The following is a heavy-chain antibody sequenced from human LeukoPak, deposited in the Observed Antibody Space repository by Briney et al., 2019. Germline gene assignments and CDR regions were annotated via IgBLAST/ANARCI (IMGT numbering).Heavy chain of an antibody. Sequence: PGESLRLSCVASGFTFSSYGMHWVRQAPGKGLEWVANIKEDGTEKNLVDSVKGRFTISRDNTKNLLFLEMNNLRGDDTAIYYCVRESRPGGAMGLYHNLDYWGQGTLVAVSS. CDR2: IKEDGTEK. CDR1: GFTFSSYG. V-gene: IGHV3-7*01. J-gene: IGHJ4*02. CDR3: VRESRPGGAMGLYHNLDY. D-gene: IGHD1-1*01.